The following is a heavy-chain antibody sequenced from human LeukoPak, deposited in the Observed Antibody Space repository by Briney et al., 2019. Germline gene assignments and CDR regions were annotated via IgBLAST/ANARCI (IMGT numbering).Heavy chain of an antibody. CDR3: ARDSYGGGAFDI. V-gene: IGHV1-69*05. J-gene: IGHJ3*02. D-gene: IGHD4-23*01. CDR1: GGTFSSYA. CDR2: IIPIFGTA. Sequence: ASVKVSCKASGGTFSSYAISWVRQAPGQGLEWMGGIIPIFGTANYAQKFQGRVTITTDESTSTAYMELSSLRAEDTAVYYCARDSYGGGAFDIWGQGTMVTVSS.